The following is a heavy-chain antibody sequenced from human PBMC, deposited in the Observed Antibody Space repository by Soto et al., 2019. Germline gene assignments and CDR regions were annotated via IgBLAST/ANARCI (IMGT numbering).Heavy chain of an antibody. CDR2: INHSGST. CDR1: GGSFSGYY. Sequence: QVQLQQWGAGLLKPSETLSLTCAVYGGSFSGYYWSWIRQPPGKGLEWIGEINHSGSTNYNPSLKSRVTISVDPSKNQFSLKLSSVTAADTAVYYCASSGVADFDYWGQGTQVTVSS. D-gene: IGHD5-12*01. CDR3: ASSGVADFDY. V-gene: IGHV4-34*01. J-gene: IGHJ4*02.